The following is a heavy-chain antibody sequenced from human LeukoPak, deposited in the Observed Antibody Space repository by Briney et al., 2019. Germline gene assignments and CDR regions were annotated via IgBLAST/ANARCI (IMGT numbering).Heavy chain of an antibody. V-gene: IGHV3-23*01. D-gene: IGHD2-21*02. Sequence: GGSLRLSCAASGFTFSSFAMSWVRQAPGKGLEWVSAISGSGGGTYYADSVKGRFTISRDNSKNTLYLQMNSLRAEDTAVYYCAKRGGLPPLDYYYYYMDVWGKGTTVTVSS. CDR1: GFTFSSFA. CDR2: ISGSGGGT. CDR3: AKRGGLPPLDYYYYYMDV. J-gene: IGHJ6*03.